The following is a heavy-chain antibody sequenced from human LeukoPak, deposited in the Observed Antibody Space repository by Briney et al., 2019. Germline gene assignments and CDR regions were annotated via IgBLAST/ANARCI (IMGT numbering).Heavy chain of an antibody. CDR1: GGSISSSSYY. Sequence: SETLSLTCTVSGGSISSSSYYWGWIRQPPGKGLEWIGSIYYSGSTYYNPSLKSRVTISVDTSKNQFSLKLSSVTAADTAVYYCARHSRGYSYGYGFDPWGQGTLVTVSS. CDR3: ARHSRGYSYGYGFDP. J-gene: IGHJ5*02. D-gene: IGHD5-18*01. V-gene: IGHV4-39*01. CDR2: IYYSGST.